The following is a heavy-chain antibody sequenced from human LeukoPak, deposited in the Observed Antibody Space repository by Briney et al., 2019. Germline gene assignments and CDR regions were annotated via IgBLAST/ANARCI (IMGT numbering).Heavy chain of an antibody. J-gene: IGHJ3*02. Sequence: ASVKVSCKASGYTFTGYYMHWVRQAPGQGLEWMGWINPNSGGTNYAQKFQGWVTMTRDTSISTDYMELSRLRSDDTAVYYCARVYCSSTSCYDAFDIWGQGTMVTVSS. V-gene: IGHV1-2*04. CDR1: GYTFTGYY. CDR2: INPNSGGT. CDR3: ARVYCSSTSCYDAFDI. D-gene: IGHD2-2*01.